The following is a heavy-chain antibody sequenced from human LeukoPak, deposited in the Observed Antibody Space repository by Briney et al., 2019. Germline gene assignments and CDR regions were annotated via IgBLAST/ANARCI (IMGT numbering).Heavy chain of an antibody. J-gene: IGHJ4*02. CDR2: IYHSGST. Sequence: SETLSLTCTVSGYSISSDYYWGWIRQPPGKGLEWIGSIYHSGSTYYNPSLKSRVTISISTSKNQFSLKLSSVTAADTAMYYCARVSGYDWESFYDYWGQGSLVTVSS. V-gene: IGHV4-38-2*02. CDR1: GYSISSDYY. D-gene: IGHD5-12*01. CDR3: ARVSGYDWESFYDY.